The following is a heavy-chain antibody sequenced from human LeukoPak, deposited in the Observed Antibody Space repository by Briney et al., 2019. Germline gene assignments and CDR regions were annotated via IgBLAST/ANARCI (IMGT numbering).Heavy chain of an antibody. CDR1: GGSISSGGYY. D-gene: IGHD3-10*01. Sequence: SETLSLTCTVSGGSISSGGYYWSWIRQHPGKGLEWIGYIYYSGSTYYNPSLKSRVTISVDTSKNQFSLKLSSVTAADTAVYYCATNRGYYGRAFDIWGQGTMVTVSS. CDR2: IYYSGST. CDR3: ATNRGYYGRAFDI. V-gene: IGHV4-31*03. J-gene: IGHJ3*02.